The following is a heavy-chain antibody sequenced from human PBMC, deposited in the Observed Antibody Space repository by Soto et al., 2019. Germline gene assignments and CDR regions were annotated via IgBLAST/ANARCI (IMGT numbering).Heavy chain of an antibody. V-gene: IGHV3-33*01. CDR3: ARDPPDDSSGHYSFDY. CDR2: IWSGGNNR. J-gene: IGHJ4*02. Sequence: QVQLVESGGGVVQPGRSLRLSCAASGFTFSPYGMHWVRQAPGKGLEWVALIWSGGNNRYNADSVKGRFTISRDNSKNMLYLQMNSLRAEDTAVYYCARDPPDDSSGHYSFDYWGQGTLVTVSS. CDR1: GFTFSPYG. D-gene: IGHD3-22*01.